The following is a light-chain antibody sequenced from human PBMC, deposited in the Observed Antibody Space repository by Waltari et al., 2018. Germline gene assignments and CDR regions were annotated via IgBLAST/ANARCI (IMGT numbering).Light chain of an antibody. CDR1: QIITTY. CDR3: QQSYTTPYT. CDR2: GAS. Sequence: DIQMTQSPSSLSASVGDRVTITCRTSQIITTYLNWYQQKPAKAPKLLIYGASSLQNVVPSRISGSGSGTDFTLTITSLQPEDFATYYCQQSYTTPYTFGQGTKLEI. J-gene: IGKJ2*01. V-gene: IGKV1-39*01.